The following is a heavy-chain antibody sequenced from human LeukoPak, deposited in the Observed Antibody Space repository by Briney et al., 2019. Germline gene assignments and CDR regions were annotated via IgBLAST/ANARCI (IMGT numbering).Heavy chain of an antibody. CDR3: AKEIRGSYYVDYFDD. J-gene: IGHJ4*02. D-gene: IGHD1-26*01. CDR2: ISGNGGTT. CDR1: GFTFSSYA. V-gene: IGHV3-23*01. Sequence: GGSLRLSCAASGFTFSSYAMSWVRQAPGKGLEWVSAISGNGGTTYYADSVKGRFTISRDNSKNTLYLQMNSLRAEDTAVYYCAKEIRGSYYVDYFDDWGQGTLVTVSS.